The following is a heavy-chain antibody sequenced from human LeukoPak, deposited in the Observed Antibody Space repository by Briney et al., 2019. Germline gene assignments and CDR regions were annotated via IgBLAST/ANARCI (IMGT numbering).Heavy chain of an antibody. V-gene: IGHV3-11*01. J-gene: IGHJ4*02. CDR1: GFTFSDYY. Sequence: GGSLRLSCAASGFTFSDYYMSWIRQAPGKGLEWVSYISSSGSSIYYADSVKGRFTISRDNAKNSLYLQMNSLRAEDTAVYYCYYYDSSGYRGGYWGQGTLVTVSS. CDR2: ISSSGSSI. CDR3: YYYDSSGYRGGY. D-gene: IGHD3-22*01.